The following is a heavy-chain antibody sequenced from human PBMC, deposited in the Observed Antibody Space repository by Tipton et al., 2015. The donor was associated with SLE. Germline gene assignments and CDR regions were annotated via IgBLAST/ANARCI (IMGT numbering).Heavy chain of an antibody. CDR3: ARVGVAYDILTGYYKSDAFDI. D-gene: IGHD3-9*01. CDR2: IYYSGST. J-gene: IGHJ3*02. Sequence: CVWIRQHPGKGLEWIGYIYYSGSTYYNPSLKSRVTISVDTSKNQFSLKLSSVTAADPAVYDCARVGVAYDILTGYYKSDAFDIWGQGTMVTVSS. V-gene: IGHV4-31*02.